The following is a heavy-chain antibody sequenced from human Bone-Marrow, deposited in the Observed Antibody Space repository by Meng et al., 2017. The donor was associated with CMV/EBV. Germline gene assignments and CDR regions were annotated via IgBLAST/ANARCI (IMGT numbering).Heavy chain of an antibody. V-gene: IGHV4-59*01. CDR2: IYYSGST. CDR1: GGSISSYY. J-gene: IGHJ4*02. D-gene: IGHD1-26*01. Sequence: CTVSGGSISSYYWSWLRQPPGKGLEWIGYIYYSGSTNYNPSLKSRVTISVDTSKNQFSLKLSSVTAADTAVYYCAREEYSGSYLDYWGQGTLVTVSS. CDR3: AREEYSGSYLDY.